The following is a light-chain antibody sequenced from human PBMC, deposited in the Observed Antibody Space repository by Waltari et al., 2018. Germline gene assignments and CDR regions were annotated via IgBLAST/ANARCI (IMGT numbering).Light chain of an antibody. CDR3: AAWDDSLNGRV. V-gene: IGLV1-36*01. CDR2: YDD. Sequence: QSVLTQPPSVSEAPRQRVTISCSGSISNIGNNGVNWYQQVPGKAPKLLIYYDDLLPSGCSGRFSGSKSGTSASLAISGLQFEDEAEYFCAAWDDSLNGRVFGGGTKLTVL. J-gene: IGLJ3*02. CDR1: ISNIGNNG.